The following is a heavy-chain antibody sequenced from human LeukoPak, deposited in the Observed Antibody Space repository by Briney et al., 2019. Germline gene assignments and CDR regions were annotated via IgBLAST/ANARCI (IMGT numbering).Heavy chain of an antibody. CDR1: GFTFSSYA. J-gene: IGHJ4*02. CDR2: ISYDGSNK. V-gene: IGHV3-30-3*01. D-gene: IGHD6-19*01. Sequence: GGSLGLSCAASGFTFSSYAMHWVRQAPGKGLEWVAVISYDGSNKYYADSVKGRFTISRDKSKNTLYLQMNSLRAEDTAVYYCVRDRAVAGTEDLYFDYWGQGTLVTVSS. CDR3: VRDRAVAGTEDLYFDY.